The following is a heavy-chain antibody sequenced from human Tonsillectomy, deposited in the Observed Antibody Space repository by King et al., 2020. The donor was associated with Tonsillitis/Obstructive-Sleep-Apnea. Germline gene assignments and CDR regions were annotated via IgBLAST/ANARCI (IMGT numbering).Heavy chain of an antibody. V-gene: IGHV3-43*02. Sequence: EVQLVESGGGVVQPGGSLRLSCAASGFTFDDYAMHWVRQAPGKGLEWVSLISGDGGSTYYADSVKGRFTISRDNSKNSLYLQMNSLRTEDTALYYCAKDIRSLDYGGNSMAIDYWGQGTLVTVSS. CDR2: ISGDGGST. D-gene: IGHD4-23*01. J-gene: IGHJ4*02. CDR3: AKDIRSLDYGGNSMAIDY. CDR1: GFTFDDYA.